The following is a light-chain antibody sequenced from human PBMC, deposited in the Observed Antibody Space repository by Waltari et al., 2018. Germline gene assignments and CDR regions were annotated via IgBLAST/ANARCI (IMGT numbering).Light chain of an antibody. V-gene: IGKV1-5*03. CDR1: QSIDSR. Sequence: DIQMTQSPSTLSASVGDRVTITCRASQSIDSRLAWYQQKPGKAPKYLMFEASILENGVPPRFSGRRSGTEFTLTISSLQPDDVATYYCQQFMSYPITFGGWTKVEI. J-gene: IGKJ4*01. CDR3: QQFMSYPIT. CDR2: EAS.